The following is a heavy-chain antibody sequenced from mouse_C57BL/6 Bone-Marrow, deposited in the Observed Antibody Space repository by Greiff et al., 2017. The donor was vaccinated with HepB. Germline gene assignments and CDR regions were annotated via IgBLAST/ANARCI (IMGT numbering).Heavy chain of an antibody. D-gene: IGHD2-12*01. J-gene: IGHJ4*01. CDR1: GYSITSGYY. CDR2: ISYDGSN. V-gene: IGHV3-6*01. Sequence: EVKLVESGPGLVKPSQSMSLTCSVTGYSITSGYYWNWIRQFPGNKLEWMGYISYDGSNNYNPSLKNRISITRDTSKNQFFLKLNSVTTEDTATYYCARALYDDYAMDYWGQGTSVTVSS. CDR3: ARALYDDYAMDY.